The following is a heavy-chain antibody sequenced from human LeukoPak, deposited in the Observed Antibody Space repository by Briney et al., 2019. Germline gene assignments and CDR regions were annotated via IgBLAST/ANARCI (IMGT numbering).Heavy chain of an antibody. Sequence: SETLSLTCTVSGGSISGSYWSWIRQPPGKGLEWIAYMYNSGSTNYNPSLKSRVTISIDTSKNQFSLKLSSLTAADTAIYYCARGIESYSDYGYWGQGILVTVSS. D-gene: IGHD4-11*01. CDR1: GGSISGSY. J-gene: IGHJ4*02. CDR2: MYNSGST. V-gene: IGHV4-59*01. CDR3: ARGIESYSDYGY.